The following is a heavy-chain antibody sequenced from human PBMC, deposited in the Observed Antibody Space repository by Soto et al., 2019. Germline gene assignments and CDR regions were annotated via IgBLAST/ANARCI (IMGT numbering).Heavy chain of an antibody. V-gene: IGHV2-5*02. Sequence: QITLKESGPTLVKPTQTLTLTCTFSGFSLSTSGVGVGWIRQPPGKALEWLALIYWDDDKRYSPSLKSRLTITKDTSKNQVVLTMTNMDPVDTATYYCAHMGDLITMVRGVDYFDYWGQGTLVTVSS. J-gene: IGHJ4*02. CDR2: IYWDDDK. CDR3: AHMGDLITMVRGVDYFDY. D-gene: IGHD3-10*01. CDR1: GFSLSTSGVG.